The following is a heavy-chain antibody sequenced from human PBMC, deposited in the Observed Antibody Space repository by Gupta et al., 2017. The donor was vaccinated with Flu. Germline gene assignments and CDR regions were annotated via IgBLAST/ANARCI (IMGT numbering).Heavy chain of an antibody. CDR1: GFTFSSYS. Sequence: EVQLVESGGGLVKPGPSLSLSCAASGFTFSSYSLNLVRLAPGKGLGLVSAISSSSSYIYYADSVKGRFTNSRDNAKNSLYLQMNSLRAEDTAVYYCARGAWVGIYYGSGSQLNYFDYWGQGTLVTVSS. CDR2: ISSSSSYI. D-gene: IGHD3-10*01. J-gene: IGHJ4*02. CDR3: ARGAWVGIYYGSGSQLNYFDY. V-gene: IGHV3-21*01.